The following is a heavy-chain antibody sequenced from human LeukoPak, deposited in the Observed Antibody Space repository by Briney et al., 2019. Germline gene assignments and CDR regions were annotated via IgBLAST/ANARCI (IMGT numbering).Heavy chain of an antibody. J-gene: IGHJ4*02. CDR2: ISSSSSYI. Sequence: GGSLRLSCAASGFTFSSYSMNWVRQAPGKGLEWVSSISSSSSYIYYADSVKGRFTISRDNAKNSLYLQMNSLRAEDTAVYYCARGGFGSGSYFVDDWGQGTLVTVSS. D-gene: IGHD3-10*01. V-gene: IGHV3-21*01. CDR3: ARGGFGSGSYFVDD. CDR1: GFTFSSYS.